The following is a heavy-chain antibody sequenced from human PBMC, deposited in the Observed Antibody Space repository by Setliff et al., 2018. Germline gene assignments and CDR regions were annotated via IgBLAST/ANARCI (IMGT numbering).Heavy chain of an antibody. V-gene: IGHV3-30-3*01. D-gene: IGHD3-22*01. CDR2: ISSDGSIK. J-gene: IGHJ6*02. CDR3: AREYYDSSGFSYGMDV. CDR1: GFTFNGYA. Sequence: PGGSLRLSCAASGFTFNGYAMNWVRQVPGKGLEWVAVISSDGSIKFHAESVKGRFTISRDNSKNTQYLQMHSLRVEDTAVYYCAREYYDSSGFSYGMDVWGQGTTVTVSS.